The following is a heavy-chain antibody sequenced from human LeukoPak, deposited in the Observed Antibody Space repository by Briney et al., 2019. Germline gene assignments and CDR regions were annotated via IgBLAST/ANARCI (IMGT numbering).Heavy chain of an antibody. CDR2: IYYSGST. J-gene: IGHJ4*02. D-gene: IGHD3-16*02. CDR3: VGSPYVWGSYRYDY. CDR1: DGSISSYY. Sequence: SETLSLTCTVSDGSISSYYWSWIRQPPGKGLEWIGYIYYSGSTNYNPSLKSRVTISVDTSKNQFSLKLSSVTTADTAVYYCVGSPYVWGSYRYDYWGQGTLVTVSS. V-gene: IGHV4-59*01.